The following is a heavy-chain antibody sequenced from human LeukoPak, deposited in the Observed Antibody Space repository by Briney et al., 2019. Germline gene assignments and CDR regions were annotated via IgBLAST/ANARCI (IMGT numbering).Heavy chain of an antibody. Sequence: PGGSLRLSCAASGFTFSSYAMHWVRQAPGKGLEWVAVISYDGSNKYYADSVKGRFTISRDNSKNTLYLQMNSLRDEDTAVYYCARGGLDYYDSSGYYGDAFDIWGQGTMVTVSS. V-gene: IGHV3-30*04. J-gene: IGHJ3*02. CDR2: ISYDGSNK. CDR1: GFTFSSYA. CDR3: ARGGLDYYDSSGYYGDAFDI. D-gene: IGHD3-22*01.